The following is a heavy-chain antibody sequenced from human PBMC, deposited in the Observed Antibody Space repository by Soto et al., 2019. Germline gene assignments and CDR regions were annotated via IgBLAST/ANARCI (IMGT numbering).Heavy chain of an antibody. CDR1: GFTFSSYE. D-gene: IGHD3-22*01. V-gene: IGHV3-48*03. J-gene: IGHJ4*02. Sequence: GGSLRLSCAASGFTFSSYEMNWVRQAPGKGLEWVSYISSSGSTIYYADSVKGRFTISRDNAKNSLYLQMNSLRAEDTAVYYCARGLPDPYDSSGYPGYWGQGTLVTVS. CDR2: ISSSGSTI. CDR3: ARGLPDPYDSSGYPGY.